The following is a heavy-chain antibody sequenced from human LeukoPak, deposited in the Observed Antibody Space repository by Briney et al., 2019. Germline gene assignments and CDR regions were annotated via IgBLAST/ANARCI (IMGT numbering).Heavy chain of an antibody. Sequence: SETLSLTCTVSGGSISSYYWSWLRQPPGKGLEWIGYIYYSGSTNYNPSLKSRVTISVDTSKNQFSLKLSSVTAADTAGYYCARVGIAVADYYFDYWGQGTLVTVSS. CDR1: GGSISSYY. V-gene: IGHV4-59*01. CDR3: ARVGIAVADYYFDY. J-gene: IGHJ4*02. CDR2: IYYSGST. D-gene: IGHD6-19*01.